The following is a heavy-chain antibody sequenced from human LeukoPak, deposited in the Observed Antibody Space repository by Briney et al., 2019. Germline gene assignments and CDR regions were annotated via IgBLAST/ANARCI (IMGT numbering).Heavy chain of an antibody. V-gene: IGHV1-18*01. J-gene: IGHJ5*02. CDR1: GYTFTSYG. D-gene: IGHD3-10*01. CDR2: ISAYNGNT. CDR3: ARDGSFGLWFGQNWFDP. Sequence: ASVKVSCKASGYTFTSYGISWVRQAPGQGLAWMGWISAYNGNTNYAQKLQGRVTMTTDTSTSTAYMELRSLRSDDTAVYYCARDGSFGLWFGQNWFDPWGQGTLVTVSS.